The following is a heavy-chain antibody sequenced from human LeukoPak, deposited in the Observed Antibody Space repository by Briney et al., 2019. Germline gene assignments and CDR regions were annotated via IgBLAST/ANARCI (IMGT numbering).Heavy chain of an antibody. V-gene: IGHV1-8*01. CDR3: ARRAMATRVLDF. CDR1: RYTFTNYD. CDR2: LSPNSGNT. D-gene: IGHD5-24*01. J-gene: IGHJ4*02. Sequence: ASVKVSCKTSRYTFTNYDINWVRQATGQGHEWMGWLSPNSGNTASAQKFRGSVTMTMNTSISTAYMDLSSLRSEDTAVYYCARRAMATRVLDFWGQGTQVTVSS.